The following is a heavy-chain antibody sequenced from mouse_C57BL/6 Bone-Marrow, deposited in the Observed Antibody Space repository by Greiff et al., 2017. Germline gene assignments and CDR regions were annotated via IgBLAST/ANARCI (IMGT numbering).Heavy chain of an antibody. V-gene: IGHV2-3*01. Sequence: VQLQQSGPGLVAPSQSLSITCTVSGFSLTSYGVSWVRQPPGKGLEWLGVIWGDGSTNYHSALISRLSISKDNSKSQVFLKLTSLQTDDPATYYCAKGVYYSNYAWFAYWGQGTLVTVSA. CDR3: AKGVYYSNYAWFAY. D-gene: IGHD2-5*01. J-gene: IGHJ3*01. CDR1: GFSLTSYG. CDR2: IWGDGST.